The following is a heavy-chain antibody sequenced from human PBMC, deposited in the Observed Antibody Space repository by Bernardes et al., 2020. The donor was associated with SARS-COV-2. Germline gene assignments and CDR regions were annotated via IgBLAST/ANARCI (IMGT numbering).Heavy chain of an antibody. CDR1: GFTFSDYY. CDR2: ISSSRRIT. CDR3: ASQGGDEAYKGYLQH. J-gene: IGHJ1*01. Sequence: GGSLRLSCAASGFTFSDYYMSWIRQAPGKGLEWVSYISSSRRITYYADSVRGRFTISRDNAKKSLYLQMNNLRAEDTAVYYCASQGGDEAYKGYLQHWGQGTLVTVSS. D-gene: IGHD2-21*02. V-gene: IGHV3-11*01.